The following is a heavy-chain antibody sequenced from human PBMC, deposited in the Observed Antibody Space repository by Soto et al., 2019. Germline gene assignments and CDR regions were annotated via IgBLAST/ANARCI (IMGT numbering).Heavy chain of an antibody. D-gene: IGHD5-18*01. Sequence: SETLSLTCTVSGGSISSYYWSWIRQPPGKGLEWIGYIYYSGSTNYNPSLKSRVTISVDTSKNQFSLKLSSVTAADTAVYYCARVKYSSIDYWGQGTLVTVSS. CDR2: IYYSGST. J-gene: IGHJ4*02. CDR1: GGSISSYY. CDR3: ARVKYSSIDY. V-gene: IGHV4-59*01.